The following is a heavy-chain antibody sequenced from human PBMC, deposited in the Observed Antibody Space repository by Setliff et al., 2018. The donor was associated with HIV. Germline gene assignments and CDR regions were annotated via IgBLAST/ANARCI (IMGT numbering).Heavy chain of an antibody. CDR3: ATDVALAGPFHH. V-gene: IGHV5-51*01. Sequence: GESLKISCQGSGYSFTSYWIGWVRQMPGKSLEWMGIIYPGDSNTRYSPSFQGQVTISADKSISTAFLQWNSLKASDTAMYYCATDVALAGPFHHWGQGTLVTVSS. CDR2: IYPGDSNT. D-gene: IGHD6-13*01. CDR1: GYSFTSYW. J-gene: IGHJ1*01.